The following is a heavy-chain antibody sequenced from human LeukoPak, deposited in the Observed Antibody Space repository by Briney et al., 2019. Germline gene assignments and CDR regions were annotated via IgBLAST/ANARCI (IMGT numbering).Heavy chain of an antibody. D-gene: IGHD5-18*01. CDR3: ARQYGYSRVHY. Sequence: SETLSLTCTVSGGSISSSSDYWGWIRQPPGKGLEWIGSIYYSGSTYYNPSLKSRVTTSVDTSKNQFSLKLSSVTAADTALYYCARQYGYSRVHYWGQGTLVTVSS. CDR2: IYYSGST. J-gene: IGHJ4*02. CDR1: GGSISSSSDY. V-gene: IGHV4-39*01.